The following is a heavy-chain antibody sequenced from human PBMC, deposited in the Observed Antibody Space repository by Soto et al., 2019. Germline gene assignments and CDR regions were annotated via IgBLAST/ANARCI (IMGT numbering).Heavy chain of an antibody. CDR2: IYSGGST. Sequence: GGSLRLSCAASGFTVSSNYMGWVRQAPGKGLEWVSVIYSGGSTYYADSVKGRFTISRDNSKNTLYLQMNSLRAEDTAVYYCARDLPVYYDFWSGYSYGMDVWGQGTTVTVSS. J-gene: IGHJ6*02. CDR3: ARDLPVYYDFWSGYSYGMDV. V-gene: IGHV3-53*01. CDR1: GFTVSSNY. D-gene: IGHD3-3*01.